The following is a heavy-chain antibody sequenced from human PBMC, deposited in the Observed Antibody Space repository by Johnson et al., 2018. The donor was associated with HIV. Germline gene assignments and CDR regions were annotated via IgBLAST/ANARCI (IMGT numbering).Heavy chain of an antibody. J-gene: IGHJ3*02. CDR3: ARDRSMGSYYVSDAFDI. CDR1: GFTFGIYG. V-gene: IGHV3-30*03. CDR2: ISYDGSNE. Sequence: QMLLVESGGGVVQPGTSLRLSCAASGFTFGIYGMHWVRQAPGKGLEWVALISYDGSNEYYGDSVKGRFSISRDNSKKKLYLQMNSLRPEDTAVYYCARDRSMGSYYVSDAFDIWGQGTMVTVSS. D-gene: IGHD1-26*01.